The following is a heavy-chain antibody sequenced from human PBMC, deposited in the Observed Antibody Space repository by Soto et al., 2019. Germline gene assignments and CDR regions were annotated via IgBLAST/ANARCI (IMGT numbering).Heavy chain of an antibody. CDR2: ISGYNGDT. Sequence: ASVKVSCKTCRYTFTTYGISWVRQAPGQGLEWMGWISGYNGDTNYAQKLQGRVTMTTDTSTSTAYMELRSLRSDDTAVYYCARDFRHGSGSYLNHWGQGTLVTVSS. CDR1: RYTFTTYG. V-gene: IGHV1-18*01. J-gene: IGHJ5*02. D-gene: IGHD3-10*01. CDR3: ARDFRHGSGSYLNH.